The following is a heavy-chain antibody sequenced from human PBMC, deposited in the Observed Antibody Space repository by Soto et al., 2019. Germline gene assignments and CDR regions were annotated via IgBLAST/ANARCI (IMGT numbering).Heavy chain of an antibody. J-gene: IGHJ4*02. CDR2: IRSKAYGGTT. V-gene: IGHV3-49*04. CDR3: TRDDRYSGSYYADY. Sequence: PGGSLRLSCTASGPTFGDYAMSWVRQAPGKGLEWVGFIRSKAYGGTTEYAASVKGRFTISRDDSKSIAYLQMNSLKTEDTAVYYCTRDDRYSGSYYADYWGQGTLVTVSS. CDR1: GPTFGDYA. D-gene: IGHD1-26*01.